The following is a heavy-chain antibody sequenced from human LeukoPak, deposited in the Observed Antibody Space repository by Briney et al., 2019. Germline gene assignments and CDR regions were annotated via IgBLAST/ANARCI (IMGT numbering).Heavy chain of an antibody. D-gene: IGHD3-3*01. Sequence: GESLRLSCAASGFTFSDYYMSWIRQAPGKGLEWVSYIRSSGSTIYYADSVKGRFTISRDNAKNSLYLQMNSLRAEDTAVYYCARSGVRPYYDFWSGYYTHGMDVWGQGTTVTVSS. V-gene: IGHV3-11*01. CDR2: IRSSGSTI. CDR1: GFTFSDYY. J-gene: IGHJ6*02. CDR3: ARSGVRPYYDFWSGYYTHGMDV.